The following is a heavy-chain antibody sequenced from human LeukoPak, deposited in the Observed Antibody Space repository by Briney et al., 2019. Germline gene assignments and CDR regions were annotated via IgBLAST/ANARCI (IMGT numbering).Heavy chain of an antibody. V-gene: IGHV1-69*13. CDR1: GGTFSSYA. CDR3: AREAGIVVVSFYGMDV. CDR2: IIPIFGTA. Sequence: GASVKVSCKASGGTFSSYAISWVRQAPGQGLEWMGGIIPIFGTANYAQKFQGRVTITADESTSTAYMELSSLRSEDTAAYYCAREAGIVVVSFYGMDVWGQGTTVTVS. J-gene: IGHJ6*02. D-gene: IGHD2-2*01.